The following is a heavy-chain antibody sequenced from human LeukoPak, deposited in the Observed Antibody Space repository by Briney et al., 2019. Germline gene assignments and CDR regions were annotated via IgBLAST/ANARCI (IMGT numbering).Heavy chain of an antibody. CDR2: INPSGGST. CDR3: ARDLHRTARPSYYDILTGYWYAFDI. J-gene: IGHJ3*02. V-gene: IGHV1-46*01. D-gene: IGHD3-9*01. CDR1: GYTFTSYY. Sequence: ASVKVSCKASGYTFTSYYMHWVRQAPGQGLEWMGIINPSGGSTSYAQKFQGRVTMTRDTSTSTVYMELSSLRSEDTAVYYCARDLHRTARPSYYDILTGYWYAFDIWGQGTMVTVSS.